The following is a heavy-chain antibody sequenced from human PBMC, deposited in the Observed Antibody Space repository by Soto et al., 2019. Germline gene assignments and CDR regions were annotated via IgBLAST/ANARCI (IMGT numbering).Heavy chain of an antibody. D-gene: IGHD5-18*01. V-gene: IGHV4-34*01. CDR2: VHPSGST. J-gene: IGHJ6*02. Sequence: SETLSLTCAVFTASLGEHYWAWSRQSAINGRDFIGQVHPSGSTHYNASVKSRLNLALDTSKNQFVLNSTSMTAADTAVYFWARGKPSGYRFGPRNFFYYGLDVCGPVTTVTFSS. CDR1: TASLGEHY. CDR3: ARGKPSGYRFGPRNFFYYGLDV.